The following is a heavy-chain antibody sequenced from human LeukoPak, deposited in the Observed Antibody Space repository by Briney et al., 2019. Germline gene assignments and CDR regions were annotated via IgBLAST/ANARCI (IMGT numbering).Heavy chain of an antibody. CDR2: IYHSGST. D-gene: IGHD3-22*01. CDR1: GGSISSGGYY. V-gene: IGHV4-30-2*05. J-gene: IGHJ4*02. Sequence: SQTLSLTCTVSGGSISSGGYYWSWIRQPPGKGLEWIGYIYHSGSTYYNPSLKSRVTISVDTSKNQFSLKLSSVTAADTAVYYCARDRSGYYDSSGYDYWGQGTLVTVSS. CDR3: ARDRSGYYDSSGYDY.